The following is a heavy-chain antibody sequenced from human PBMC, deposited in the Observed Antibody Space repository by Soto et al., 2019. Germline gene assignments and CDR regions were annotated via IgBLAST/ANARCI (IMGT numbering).Heavy chain of an antibody. J-gene: IGHJ2*01. V-gene: IGHV4-59*08. CDR3: ARPYYDVLTGYYKDWYFDL. CDR2: IYYSGST. D-gene: IGHD3-9*01. CDR1: GGSISSYY. Sequence: PSETLSLTCTVSGGSISSYYWSWIRQPPGKGLEWIGYIYYSGSTNYNPSLKSRVTISVDTSKNQFSLKLSSVTAADTAVYYCARPYYDVLTGYYKDWYFDLWGRGTQVTVSS.